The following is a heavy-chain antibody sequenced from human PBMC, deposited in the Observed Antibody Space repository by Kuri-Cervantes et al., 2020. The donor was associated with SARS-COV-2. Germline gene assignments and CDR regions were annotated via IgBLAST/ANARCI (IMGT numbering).Heavy chain of an antibody. D-gene: IGHD3-22*01. CDR1: GFTFSSYG. Sequence: GGSLRLSCAASGFTFSSYGMHWVRQAPGRGLGWVAVISYDGSNKYYADSVKGRFTISRDNSKNTLYLQMNSLRAEDTAVYYCARDYYYDSSVHFDYWGQGTPVTVSS. J-gene: IGHJ4*02. V-gene: IGHV3-30*03. CDR3: ARDYYYDSSVHFDY. CDR2: ISYDGSNK.